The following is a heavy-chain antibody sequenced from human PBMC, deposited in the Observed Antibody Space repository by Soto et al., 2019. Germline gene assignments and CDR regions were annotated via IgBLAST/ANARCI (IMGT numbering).Heavy chain of an antibody. Sequence: PSETLSLTCAVYGGSFSGYYWSWIRQPPGKGLEWIGEINHSGSTNYSPSLESRVTLSVDKSKKQFSLKMHSVTAADTAVYFCVMSPGWYKIDSWGQGILVTVSS. CDR2: INHSGST. CDR1: GGSFSGYY. D-gene: IGHD6-19*01. V-gene: IGHV4-34*01. J-gene: IGHJ4*02. CDR3: VMSPGWYKIDS.